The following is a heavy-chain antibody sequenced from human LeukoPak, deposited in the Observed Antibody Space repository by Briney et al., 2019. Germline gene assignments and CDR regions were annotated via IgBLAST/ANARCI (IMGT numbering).Heavy chain of an antibody. V-gene: IGHV4-59*01. CDR1: GGSISSYY. J-gene: IGHJ5*02. Sequence: PSETLSLTCTVAGGSISSYYWSWIRQLPGKGLEWIGYIFYSGSTNYNPSLKSRFTISVDTSKNQFSLKLSSVTAADTAVYYCARDVSYYDFWSGYSTTHNWFDPWGQGTLVTVSS. CDR3: ARDVSYYDFWSGYSTTHNWFDP. D-gene: IGHD3-3*01. CDR2: IFYSGST.